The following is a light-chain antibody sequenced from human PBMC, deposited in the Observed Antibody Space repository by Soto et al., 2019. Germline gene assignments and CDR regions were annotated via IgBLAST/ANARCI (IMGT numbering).Light chain of an antibody. V-gene: IGKV3-11*01. J-gene: IGKJ4*01. Sequence: EIVLTQSPATLSLSPGEGATLSCRASQSVGRYLAWYQQKPGQAPRLLIYDASKRATGIAARFSGSGSGTDFTLTISSLGPEDFAVYYCQQRSDWRSTFGGGTKVQIK. CDR3: QQRSDWRST. CDR1: QSVGRY. CDR2: DAS.